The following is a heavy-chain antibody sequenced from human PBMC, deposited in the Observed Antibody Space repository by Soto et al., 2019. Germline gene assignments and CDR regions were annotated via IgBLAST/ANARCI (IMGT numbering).Heavy chain of an antibody. Sequence: GGSLRLSCAASGFTFSDYYMSWIRQAPGKGLEWVSYISSSGSTIYYADSVKGRFTISRDNAKNSLYLQMNSLRAEDTAVYYCARDWSTVTTHAFDIWGQGTMVTVSS. CDR2: ISSSGSTI. V-gene: IGHV3-11*01. J-gene: IGHJ3*02. CDR1: GFTFSDYY. CDR3: ARDWSTVTTHAFDI. D-gene: IGHD4-17*01.